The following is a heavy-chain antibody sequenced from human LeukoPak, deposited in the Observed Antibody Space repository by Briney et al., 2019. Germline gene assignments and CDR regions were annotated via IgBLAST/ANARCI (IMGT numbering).Heavy chain of an antibody. D-gene: IGHD1-14*01. CDR2: IRSKANNYAT. CDR3: TTIDEVNRKLDY. CDR1: GFTFSGSA. Sequence: HSGGSLRLSCAACGFTFSGSAIHWVRQASGKGLEWVGRIRSKANNYATAYAESVKGRFTISRDDSKNTAYLQMNSLKAEDTAVYYCTTIDEVNRKLDYWGQGTLVTVSS. V-gene: IGHV3-73*01. J-gene: IGHJ4*02.